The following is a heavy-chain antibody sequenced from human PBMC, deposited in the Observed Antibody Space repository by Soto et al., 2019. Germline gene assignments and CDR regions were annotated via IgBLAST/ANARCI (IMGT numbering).Heavy chain of an antibody. D-gene: IGHD2-2*01. CDR2: IYYSGST. Sequence: QVQLQESGPGLVKPSQTLSLTCTVSGGSISSGGYYWSWIRQHPGKGLEWIGYIYYSGSTYYNPXLKSRVTISVXXSXNXXSLKLSSVTAADTAVYYCARGVRYCSSTSCYVFDYWGQGTLVTVSS. CDR3: ARGVRYCSSTSCYVFDY. J-gene: IGHJ4*02. CDR1: GGSISSGGYY. V-gene: IGHV4-31*03.